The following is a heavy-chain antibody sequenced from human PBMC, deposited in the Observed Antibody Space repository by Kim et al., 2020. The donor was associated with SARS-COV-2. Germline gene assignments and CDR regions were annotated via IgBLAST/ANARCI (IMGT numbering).Heavy chain of an antibody. CDR3: ARAKNPSTYYYDSRAPRY. CDR2: IIPIFGTA. Sequence: SVKVSCKASEGTFSSYAISWVRQAPGQGLEWMGGIIPIFGTANYAQKFQGRVTITADESTSTAYMELSSLRSEDTAVYYCARAKNPSTYYYDSRAPRYWGQGTLVTVSS. CDR1: EGTFSSYA. V-gene: IGHV1-69*13. J-gene: IGHJ4*02. D-gene: IGHD3-22*01.